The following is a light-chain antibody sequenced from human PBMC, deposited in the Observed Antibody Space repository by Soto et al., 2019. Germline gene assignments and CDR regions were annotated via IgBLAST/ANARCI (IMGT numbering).Light chain of an antibody. CDR2: DAS. J-gene: IGKJ1*01. V-gene: IGKV1-5*01. CDR3: QQYHNDSPWT. CDR1: QSISSW. Sequence: DIQMTQSPSTLSASVGDRVTITCRASQSISSWLAWYQQKPGKAPKLLIYDASSLESGVPSRFSGSGSGTEFALFISSLQPDDFATYYCQQYHNDSPWTFGQGTKVEVK.